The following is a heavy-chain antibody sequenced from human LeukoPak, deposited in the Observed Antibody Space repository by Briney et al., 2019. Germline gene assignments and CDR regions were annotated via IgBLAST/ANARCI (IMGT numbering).Heavy chain of an antibody. J-gene: IGHJ4*02. V-gene: IGHV3-11*01. CDR3: ARSIPAGNRR. CDR2: ISSGGSTI. D-gene: IGHD2-2*01. CDR1: GSTFSDYY. Sequence: GGSLRLSCAASGSTFSDYYMSWIRQAPGKGLEWVSYISSGGSTIDYADSVKGRFTISRDNAKNSLYLQMNSLRAEDTAVYYCARSIPAGNRRWGQGTLVTVSS.